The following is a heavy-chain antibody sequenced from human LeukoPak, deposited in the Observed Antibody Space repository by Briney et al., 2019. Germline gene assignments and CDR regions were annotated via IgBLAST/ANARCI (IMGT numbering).Heavy chain of an antibody. CDR3: AKDIGSYYYDSSGYSDRRNAFDI. V-gene: IGHV3-9*01. D-gene: IGHD3-22*01. CDR1: GFTFDDYA. CDR2: ISWNSGSI. Sequence: GGSLRLSCTASGFTFDDYAMHWVRQAPGKGLEWVSGISWNSGSIGYADSVKGRFTISRDNAKNSLYLQMNSLRAEDTALYYCAKDIGSYYYDSSGYSDRRNAFDIWGQGTMVTVSS. J-gene: IGHJ3*02.